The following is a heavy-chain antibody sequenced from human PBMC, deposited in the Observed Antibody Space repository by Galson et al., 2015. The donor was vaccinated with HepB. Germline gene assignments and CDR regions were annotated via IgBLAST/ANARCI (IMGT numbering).Heavy chain of an antibody. CDR2: IYWDYDK. V-gene: IGHV2-5*02. D-gene: IGHD3-22*01. J-gene: IGHJ3*01. CDR1: GSSLSTNAVG. Sequence: PALVKPTQTLTLTCTLSGSSLSTNAVGVGWIRQPPGKALEWLALIYWDYDKRYRPSLKSRLTITKDTSKNQVVLTMTNMDPVDTATNYCALAYYYDRSGGAFDVWGQGTMVTVSS. CDR3: ALAYYYDRSGGAFDV.